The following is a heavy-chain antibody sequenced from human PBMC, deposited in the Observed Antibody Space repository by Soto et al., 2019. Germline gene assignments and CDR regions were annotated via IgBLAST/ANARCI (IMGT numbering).Heavy chain of an antibody. V-gene: IGHV1-18*04. Sequence: ASVKVSCKASGFGLINYGFTWVRQAPGQGLEWMGWISAYNGNTIYAQNLQGRLTMTRDTSTSTAYMELRSLRSDDTAVYYCARLGVTTSVYYFTMAVWAQGTTVTVS. CDR2: ISAYNGNT. CDR1: GFGLINYG. CDR3: ARLGVTTSVYYFTMAV. D-gene: IGHD4-4*01. J-gene: IGHJ6*02.